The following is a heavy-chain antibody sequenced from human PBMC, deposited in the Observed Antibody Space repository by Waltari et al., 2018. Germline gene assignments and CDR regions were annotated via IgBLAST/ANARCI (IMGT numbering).Heavy chain of an antibody. CDR3: ARDQTYSSSSFGYYYYMDV. CDR1: GFNLSSYS. J-gene: IGHJ6*03. Sequence: EVQLVESGGGLVKPGGSLRLSCAASGFNLSSYSMNWVRQAPGQGLEWFSSISTNRSYLVFAESVKGRFTISRDNAKNSLYLQMNSLRAEDTSVYYCARDQTYSSSSFGYYYYMDVWGKGTTVTVSS. V-gene: IGHV3-21*01. CDR2: ISTNRSYL. D-gene: IGHD6-6*01.